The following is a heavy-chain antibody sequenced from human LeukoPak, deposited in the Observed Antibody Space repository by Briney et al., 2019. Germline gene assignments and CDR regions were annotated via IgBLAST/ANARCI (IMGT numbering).Heavy chain of an antibody. D-gene: IGHD2-15*01. V-gene: IGHV1-2*02. J-gene: IGHJ5*02. CDR3: ARMEIVVVVAATLIRRGPGWFDP. Sequence: ASVKVSCKASGYTFTGYYMHWVRQAPGQGFEWMGWINPNSGGTNYAQKFQGRVTMTRDTSISTAYMELSRLRSDDTAVYYCARMEIVVVVAATLIRRGPGWFDPWGQGTLVTVSS. CDR1: GYTFTGYY. CDR2: INPNSGGT.